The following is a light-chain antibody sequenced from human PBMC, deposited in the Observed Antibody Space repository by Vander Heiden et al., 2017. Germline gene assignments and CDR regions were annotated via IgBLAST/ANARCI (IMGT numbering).Light chain of an antibody. CDR1: SSNIGTST. CDR3: AAWDGSLKGPV. J-gene: IGLJ3*02. CDR2: RNN. V-gene: IGLV1-44*01. Sequence: QSVLTQPPSTSGTPGQRVAISCSGSSSNIGTSTVNWYQQLPGTAPKVLIYRNNQRPSGVPDRFSASKSGTSASLAINGLQSEDEADYYCAAWDGSLKGPVFGGGTKLTVL.